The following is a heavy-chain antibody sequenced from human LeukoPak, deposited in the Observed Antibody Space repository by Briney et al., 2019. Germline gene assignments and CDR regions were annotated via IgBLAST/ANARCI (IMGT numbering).Heavy chain of an antibody. CDR1: GFTFSSYS. CDR3: ARDAPSPGAAHSSSYYFDY. CDR2: LSYDGSNE. Sequence: GGSLRLSCAASGFTFSSYSMHWVRQAPSKGLEWVAVLSYDGSNEYYTDSVKGRFTISRDNSKNTLLLQMNSLRIEDTAEYYCARDAPSPGAAHSSSYYFDYWGQGTLVTVSS. J-gene: IGHJ4*02. V-gene: IGHV3-30-3*01. D-gene: IGHD6-13*01.